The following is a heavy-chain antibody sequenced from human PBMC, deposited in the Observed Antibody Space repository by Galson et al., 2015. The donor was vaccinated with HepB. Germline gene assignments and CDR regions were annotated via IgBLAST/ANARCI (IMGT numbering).Heavy chain of an antibody. V-gene: IGHV1-18*01. CDR2: ISAYNGNT. Sequence: SVKVSCKASGYTFTNFGVSWVRQAPGQGLEWMGWISAYNGNTNYAQKFQGRVTMTTDTTTSTAYMELRSLRSDDTAVYYCARGGTVPTRVPNWFDPWGQGTLVTVSP. D-gene: IGHD2-2*01. CDR3: ARGGTVPTRVPNWFDP. CDR1: GYTFTNFG. J-gene: IGHJ5*02.